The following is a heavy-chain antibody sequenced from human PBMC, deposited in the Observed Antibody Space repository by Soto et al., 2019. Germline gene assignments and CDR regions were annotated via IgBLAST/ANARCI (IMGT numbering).Heavy chain of an antibody. Sequence: QVQLVQSGAEVKKPGASMKISCKASGYTFTSSALHWARQAPGQRLEWMGWINVGNGNTEYSQMFQGRVTITRDTSASTAYMELSSLRSEDTAAYYCARNLYYYGSGTYYANAFDIWGQGTMVTVSS. J-gene: IGHJ3*02. V-gene: IGHV1-3*01. CDR1: GYTFTSSA. CDR2: INVGNGNT. CDR3: ARNLYYYGSGTYYANAFDI. D-gene: IGHD3-10*01.